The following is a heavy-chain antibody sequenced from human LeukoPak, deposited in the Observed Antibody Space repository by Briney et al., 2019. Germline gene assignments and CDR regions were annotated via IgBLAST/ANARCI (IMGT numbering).Heavy chain of an antibody. CDR2: INPNSGGT. CDR3: ARDGTGVYNLVRY. J-gene: IGHJ4*02. Sequence: ASVKVSCKASGYTFTGYYTHWVRQAPGQGLEWMGWINPNSGGTNYAQKFQGRVTMTRDTSISAVYMELSRLRSDDTAVYYCARDGTGVYNLVRYWGQGTLVTVSS. V-gene: IGHV1-2*02. D-gene: IGHD5-24*01. CDR1: GYTFTGYY.